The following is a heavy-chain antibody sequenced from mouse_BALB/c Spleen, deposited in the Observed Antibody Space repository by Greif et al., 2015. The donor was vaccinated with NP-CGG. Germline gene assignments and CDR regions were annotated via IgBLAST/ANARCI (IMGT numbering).Heavy chain of an antibody. CDR1: GFTFTDYY. CDR2: IRNKANGYTT. Sequence: EVMLVESGGGLVQPGGSLRLSCATSGFTFTDYYMSWVRQPPGKALEWLGFIRNKANGYTTEYSASVKGRFTISRDNSQSILYLQMNTLRAEDSATYYCARDDYLYYFDYWGQGTTLTVSS. D-gene: IGHD2-4*01. J-gene: IGHJ2*01. V-gene: IGHV7-3*02. CDR3: ARDDYLYYFDY.